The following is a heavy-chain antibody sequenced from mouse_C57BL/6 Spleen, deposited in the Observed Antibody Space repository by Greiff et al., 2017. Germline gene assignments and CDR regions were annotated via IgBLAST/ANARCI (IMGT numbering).Heavy chain of an antibody. Sequence: QVQLQQSGAELVRPGASVTLSCKASGYTFTDYEMHWVKQTPVHGLEWIGAIDPETGGTAYNQKFKGKAILTADKSSSTAYMELRSLTSEDSAVYYCTRSHYYGSSYDWYFDVWGTGTTVTVSS. V-gene: IGHV1-15*01. CDR1: GYTFTDYE. J-gene: IGHJ1*03. CDR2: IDPETGGT. D-gene: IGHD1-1*01. CDR3: TRSHYYGSSYDWYFDV.